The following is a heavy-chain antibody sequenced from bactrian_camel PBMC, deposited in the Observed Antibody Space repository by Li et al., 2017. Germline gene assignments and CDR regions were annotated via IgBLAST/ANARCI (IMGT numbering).Heavy chain of an antibody. CDR2: IYGGGATYTERT. D-gene: IGHD1*01. CDR1: GYTYNTYC. V-gene: IGHV3S31*01. Sequence: EVQLVESGGGLVQPGGSLRLSCAASGYTYNTYCMGWFRQGPGGKEREGLAAIYGGGATYTERTYYADSVKGRFTISRDNAKITLYLQMNNLQPEDTANYYCAADPRRFGLCDGWSALHESVYEHWGQGTQVTVS. CDR3: AADPRRFGLCDGWSALHESVYEH. J-gene: IGHJ4*01.